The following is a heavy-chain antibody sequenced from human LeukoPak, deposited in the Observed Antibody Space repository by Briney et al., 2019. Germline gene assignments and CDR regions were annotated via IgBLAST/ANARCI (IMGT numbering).Heavy chain of an antibody. J-gene: IGHJ4*02. D-gene: IGHD1-7*01. CDR1: GFTLSIYW. Sequence: QPGGSLRLSCAASGFTLSIYWMHWVRQVPGKGLVWVSRIHSDGSSTNYADSVKGRFTISRDNAKNTLYLQMNSLRDEDMAVYYCARGGWHYKFDLWGQGTLVTVSS. V-gene: IGHV3-74*01. CDR2: IHSDGSST. CDR3: ARGGWHYKFDL.